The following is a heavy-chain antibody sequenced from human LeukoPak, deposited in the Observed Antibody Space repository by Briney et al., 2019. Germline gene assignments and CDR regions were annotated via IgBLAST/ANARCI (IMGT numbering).Heavy chain of an antibody. V-gene: IGHV3-23*01. J-gene: IGHJ5*01. CDR1: GFTYRRFA. CDR3: PKDQASSGCRPSDS. Sequence: PGGSLRLSCAASGFTYRRFAMSWVRQAPGKGLEWVASVNNGGNPYYADSVRGRFIVSRDNSQNTLSLQMDSLRTGDAGVYYCPKDQASSGCRPSDSWAQETLFAVSS. CDR2: VNNGGNP. D-gene: IGHD6-19*01.